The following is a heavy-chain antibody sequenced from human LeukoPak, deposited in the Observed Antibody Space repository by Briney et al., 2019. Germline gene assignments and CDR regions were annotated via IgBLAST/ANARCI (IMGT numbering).Heavy chain of an antibody. CDR3: ARLSNSGWANFDY. D-gene: IGHD6-19*01. Sequence: PSETLSLTCTVSGDSISSSNSYWGWIRQPPGKGLEWIGSIFYSGITYHNPSLKSRVTISVDTSKNQFSLKLSSVTAADTAVYYCARLSNSGWANFDYWGQGTLVTVSS. CDR1: GDSISSSNSY. J-gene: IGHJ4*02. V-gene: IGHV4-39*01. CDR2: IFYSGIT.